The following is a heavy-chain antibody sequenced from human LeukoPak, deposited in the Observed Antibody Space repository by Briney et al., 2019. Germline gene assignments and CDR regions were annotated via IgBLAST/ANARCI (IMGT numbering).Heavy chain of an antibody. D-gene: IGHD1-26*01. J-gene: IGHJ4*02. CDR3: ATWGLRPYYFDY. Sequence: ASVKDSCKVSGYTLTELSMHWVRQAPGKGLEWMGGFDPEDGETIYAQKFQGRVTMTEDTSTDTAYMELSSLRSEDTAVYYCATWGLRPYYFDYWGQGTLVTVSS. CDR1: GYTLTELS. V-gene: IGHV1-24*01. CDR2: FDPEDGET.